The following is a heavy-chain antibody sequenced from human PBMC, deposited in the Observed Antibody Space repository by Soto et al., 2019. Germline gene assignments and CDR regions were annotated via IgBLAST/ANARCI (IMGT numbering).Heavy chain of an antibody. CDR1: GYTFTSYG. CDR2: SNADNGDT. Sequence: QVQLVQSGTEVKKPGASVKGSCKASGYTFTSYGIHWVRQAPGHRLEWMGWSNADNGDTKYSPKFQGRVTLTRDTSASKAYMELSSLRSEDTAVYYDVRRHVSATGIDWFDPWGQGTLVTVSS. J-gene: IGHJ5*02. V-gene: IGHV1-3*01. CDR3: VRRHVSATGIDWFDP. D-gene: IGHD6-13*01.